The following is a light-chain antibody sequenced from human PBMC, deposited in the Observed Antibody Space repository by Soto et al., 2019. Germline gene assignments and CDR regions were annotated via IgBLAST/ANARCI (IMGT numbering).Light chain of an antibody. CDR2: NTT. Sequence: QSVVTQKPSLTVSPGGTVPLTCASSTGAVTSGYFPNWFQQKPGQAPRASIYNTTNKHSWPPARFSGSLLGGKPALTLSGVQPEDEAEYYCLLSSGGANWVFGGGTKLTVL. V-gene: IGLV7-43*01. CDR1: TGAVTSGYF. J-gene: IGLJ3*02. CDR3: LLSSGGANWV.